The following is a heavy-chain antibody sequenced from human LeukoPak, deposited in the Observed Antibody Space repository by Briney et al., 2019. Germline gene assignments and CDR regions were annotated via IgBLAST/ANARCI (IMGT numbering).Heavy chain of an antibody. Sequence: GGSLRLSCAASGFTFNTYPMHWVRQAPGKGLEWVAPIQDDGAKTNYADSVRGRFTISRDNSRSTVYLQMNSLKPDDTAVYYCATQTITLVVVISPFDYWGQGALVTVSS. J-gene: IGHJ4*02. CDR1: GFTFNTYP. V-gene: IGHV3-30*02. CDR3: ATQTITLVVVISPFDY. D-gene: IGHD3-22*01. CDR2: IQDDGAKT.